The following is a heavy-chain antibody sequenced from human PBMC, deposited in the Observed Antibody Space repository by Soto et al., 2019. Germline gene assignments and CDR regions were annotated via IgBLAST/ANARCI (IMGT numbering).Heavy chain of an antibody. CDR1: GFTFSSYG. V-gene: IGHV3-33*01. J-gene: IGHJ4*02. D-gene: IGHD7-27*01. CDR2: IWYDGSNK. CDR3: ARTPGDRYYFDY. Sequence: QVQLVESGGGVVQPGRSLRLSCAASGFTFSSYGIDWVRQAPGKGLEWVAVIWYDGSNKYYADSVKGRFTISRDNSKNTLYLQMSSLRAEDTAVYYCARTPGDRYYFDYWCQGALVTVSS.